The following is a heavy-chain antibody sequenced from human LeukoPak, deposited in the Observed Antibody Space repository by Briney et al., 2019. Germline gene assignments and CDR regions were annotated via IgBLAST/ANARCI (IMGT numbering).Heavy chain of an antibody. CDR2: IIPIFGIA. Sequence: ASVKVSCKASGGTFSSYAISWVRQAPGQGLEWMGRIIPIFGIANYAQKFQGRVTITADKSTSTAYMELSGLRSEDTAVYYCARALITIFGVVPKYYYYGMDVWGQGTTVTVSS. D-gene: IGHD3-3*01. J-gene: IGHJ6*02. CDR3: ARALITIFGVVPKYYYYGMDV. V-gene: IGHV1-69*04. CDR1: GGTFSSYA.